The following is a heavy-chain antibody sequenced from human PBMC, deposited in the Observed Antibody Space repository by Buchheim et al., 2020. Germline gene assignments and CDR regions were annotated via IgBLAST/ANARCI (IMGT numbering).Heavy chain of an antibody. Sequence: QVQLVESGGGVVQPGRSLRLSCAASGFTFSSYAMHWVRQAPGKGLEWVAVISYDGSNKYYADSVKGRFTISRDNSKNTLYLQMNSLRAGDTAVYYCARVPKHTAAGAPGYFQHWGQGTL. D-gene: IGHD6-13*01. CDR2: ISYDGSNK. J-gene: IGHJ1*01. CDR3: ARVPKHTAAGAPGYFQH. V-gene: IGHV3-30-3*01. CDR1: GFTFSSYA.